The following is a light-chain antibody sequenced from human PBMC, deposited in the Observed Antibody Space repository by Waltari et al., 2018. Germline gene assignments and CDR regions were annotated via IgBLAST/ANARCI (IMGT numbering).Light chain of an antibody. V-gene: IGLV2-11*01. CDR3: CSYAGSYTHVI. J-gene: IGLJ2*01. Sequence: QSALTQPPSVSGSPGQSVTISCPGTSSAVGGYTSVFWYQQHPGKAPKLMIYDVTKRRSGVPDRFSGSKSGNTASLTISGLQAEDEADYYCCSYAGSYTHVIFGGGTQLTVL. CDR2: DVT. CDR1: SSAVGGYTS.